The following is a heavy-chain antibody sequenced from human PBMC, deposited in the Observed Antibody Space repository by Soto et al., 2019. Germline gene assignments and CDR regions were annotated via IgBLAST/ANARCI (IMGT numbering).Heavy chain of an antibody. CDR3: ARGSMVVVRRRYAFDI. CDR1: GGSISSSSYY. CDR2: IYYSGST. D-gene: IGHD3-22*01. V-gene: IGHV4-39*01. Sequence: SETLSLTCTVSGGSISSSSYYWGWIRQPPGKGLEWIGSIYYSGSTYYNPSLKSRVTISVDTSKNQFSLKLSSVTAADTAVYYCARGSMVVVRRRYAFDIWGQGTMVTVSS. J-gene: IGHJ3*02.